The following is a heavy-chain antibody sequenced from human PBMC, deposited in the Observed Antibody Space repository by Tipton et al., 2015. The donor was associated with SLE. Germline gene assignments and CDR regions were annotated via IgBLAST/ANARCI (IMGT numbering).Heavy chain of an antibody. Sequence: QSGAEVKKPGASVKVSCKASGYTFTSYDINWVRQATGQGLEWMGWMNPNSGNTGYAQKFQGRVTMTRNTSISTAYMELSSLRSEDTAVYYCARAPGRTRVQGVIITGMWEDYWGQGALVTVSS. CDR1: GYTFTSYD. J-gene: IGHJ4*02. CDR2: MNPNSGNT. CDR3: ARAPGRTRVQGVIITGMWEDY. V-gene: IGHV1-8*01. D-gene: IGHD3-10*01.